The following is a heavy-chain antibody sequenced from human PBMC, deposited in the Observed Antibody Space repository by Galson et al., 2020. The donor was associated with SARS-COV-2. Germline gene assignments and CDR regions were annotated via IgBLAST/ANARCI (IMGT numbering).Heavy chain of an antibody. V-gene: IGHV4-39*07. CDR3: AADFWSGYSVADY. D-gene: IGHD3-3*01. Sequence: SETLSLTCTVSGGSISSSSYYWGWIRQPPGKGLEWIGSIYYSGSTYYNPSLKSRVTISVDTSKNQFSLKLSSVTAADTAVYYCAADFWSGYSVADYWGQGTLVTVSS. CDR2: IYYSGST. CDR1: GGSISSSSYY. J-gene: IGHJ4*02.